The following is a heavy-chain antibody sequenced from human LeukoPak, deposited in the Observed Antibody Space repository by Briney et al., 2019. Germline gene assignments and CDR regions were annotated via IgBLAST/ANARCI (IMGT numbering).Heavy chain of an antibody. Sequence: GGSLRLSCAASGFTFSSYGMHWVRQAPGKGLEWVAIISYDGSNKYYADSVKGRFTISRDNSKNTLYLQMNSLRAEDTAVYYCARDRVAVAGHPIDYWGQGTLVTVSS. CDR2: ISYDGSNK. J-gene: IGHJ4*02. V-gene: IGHV3-30*03. D-gene: IGHD6-19*01. CDR1: GFTFSSYG. CDR3: ARDRVAVAGHPIDY.